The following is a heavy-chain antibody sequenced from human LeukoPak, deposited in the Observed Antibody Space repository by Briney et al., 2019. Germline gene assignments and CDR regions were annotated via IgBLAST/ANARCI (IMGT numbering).Heavy chain of an antibody. CDR3: TTDHTYYESLTGYVNYFDY. Sequence: KPGGSLRLSCTASGFTFSNAWMSWVRQAPGKGLEWVGRIKSKTDGGTMDLAAPVKGRFTISRDDSQNTLYLQVKSLKTEDTAIYFCTTDHTYYESLTGYVNYFDYWGQGTLVTVSS. CDR2: IKSKTDGGTM. J-gene: IGHJ4*02. D-gene: IGHD3-9*01. CDR1: GFTFSNAW. V-gene: IGHV3-15*01.